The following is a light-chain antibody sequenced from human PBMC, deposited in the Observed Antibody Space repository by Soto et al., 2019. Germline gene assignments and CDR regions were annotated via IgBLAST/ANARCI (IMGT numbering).Light chain of an antibody. CDR1: QSVSSY. CDR3: QQSNSLPST. V-gene: IGKV3D-15*01. CDR2: GAS. Sequence: THSPAAVSLSPGALSSPPGRASQSVSSYLAWYQQKPGQAPRLLIYGASNRATGIPARFSGSGSGTDFTLTISSLQPEDFAAYYCQQSNSLPSTFGQGTQLDIK. J-gene: IGKJ5*01.